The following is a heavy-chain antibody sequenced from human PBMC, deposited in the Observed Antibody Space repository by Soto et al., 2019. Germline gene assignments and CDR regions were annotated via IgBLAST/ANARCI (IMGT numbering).Heavy chain of an antibody. D-gene: IGHD3-10*01. V-gene: IGHV4-59*01. J-gene: IGHJ4*02. CDR3: ARKTPMVRGVYFDY. CDR1: GGSISSYY. Sequence: QVQLQESGPGLVKPSETLSLTCTVSGGSISSYYWSWIRQPPGKGLEWIGYIYYSGSTNYNPSLRSRVYISVDTSKNQFSRKLSSVTAADTAVYYCARKTPMVRGVYFDYWGQGTLVTVSS. CDR2: IYYSGST.